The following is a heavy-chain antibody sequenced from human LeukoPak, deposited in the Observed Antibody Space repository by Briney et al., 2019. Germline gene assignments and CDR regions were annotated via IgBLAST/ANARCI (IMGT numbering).Heavy chain of an antibody. CDR1: GGSFSGYY. V-gene: IGHV4-34*01. D-gene: IGHD5-24*01. CDR3: ARGDGYNSF. CDR2: INHSGST. J-gene: IGHJ4*02. Sequence: SETLSLTCAVYGGSFSGYYWSWIRQPPGKGLEWIGEINHSGSTNYNPSLKSRVTISVDTSKKQFSLKLSSVTAADTAVYYCARGDGYNSFWGQGTLVTVSS.